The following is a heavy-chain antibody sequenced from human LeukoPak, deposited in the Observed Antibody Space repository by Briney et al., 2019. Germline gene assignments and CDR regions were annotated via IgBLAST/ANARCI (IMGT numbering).Heavy chain of an antibody. CDR1: GGSFSGYY. J-gene: IGHJ4*02. CDR3: AATYNWNPFDY. D-gene: IGHD1-20*01. V-gene: IGHV4-34*01. Sequence: SETLSLTCAVCGGSFSGYYWSWIRQPPGKGLEWIGEINHSGSTNYNPSLKSRVTISVDTSKNQFSLKLSSVTAADTAVYYCAATYNWNPFDYWGQGTLVTVSS. CDR2: INHSGST.